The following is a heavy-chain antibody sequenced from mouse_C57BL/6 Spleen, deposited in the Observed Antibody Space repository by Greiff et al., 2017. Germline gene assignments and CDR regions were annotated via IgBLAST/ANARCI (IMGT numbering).Heavy chain of an antibody. CDR3: ARNVGGYYYAMDY. CDR2: ISSGSSTI. V-gene: IGHV5-17*01. J-gene: IGHJ4*01. Sequence: DVHLVESGGGLVKPGGSLKLSCAASGFTFSDYGMHWVRQAPEKGLEWVAYISSGSSTIYYADTVKGRFTISRDNAKNTLFLQMTSLRSEDTAMYYCARNVGGYYYAMDYWGQGTSVTVSS. CDR1: GFTFSDYG.